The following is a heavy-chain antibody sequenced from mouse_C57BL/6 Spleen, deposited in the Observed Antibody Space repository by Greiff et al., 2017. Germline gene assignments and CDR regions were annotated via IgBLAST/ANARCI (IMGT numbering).Heavy chain of an antibody. CDR1: GYTFTSYW. D-gene: IGHD2-4*01. J-gene: IGHJ3*01. CDR2: IHPNSGST. CDR3: ARSYDYEVAY. Sequence: QVQLKQPGAELVKPGASVKLSCKASGYTFTSYWMHWVKQRPGQGLEWIGMIHPNSGSTNYNEKFKSKATLPVDKSSSTAYMQLSSLTSEDSAVYYCARSYDYEVAYCGQGTLVTVSA. V-gene: IGHV1-64*01.